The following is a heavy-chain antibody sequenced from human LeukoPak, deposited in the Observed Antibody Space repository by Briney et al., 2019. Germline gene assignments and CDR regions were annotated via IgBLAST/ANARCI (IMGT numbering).Heavy chain of an antibody. CDR1: GITFTSSA. CDR2: INNVASHI. CDR3: AKEAITMIAGFDY. Sequence: GGSLRLSCAASGITFTSSAMSWVRQAPGKGLEWVSSINNVASHIYYAASVRGRFTISRDDAKNSLYLQMNSLRVEDTAVYYCAKEAITMIAGFDYWGQGTLVTVSS. V-gene: IGHV3-21*01. D-gene: IGHD3-22*01. J-gene: IGHJ4*02.